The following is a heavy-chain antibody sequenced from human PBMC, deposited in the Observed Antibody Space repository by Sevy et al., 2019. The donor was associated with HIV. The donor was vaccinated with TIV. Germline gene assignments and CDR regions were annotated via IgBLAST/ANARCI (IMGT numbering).Heavy chain of an antibody. D-gene: IGHD4-17*01. CDR1: GGSISSSGYY. CDR3: ARHPYGDYIKYFDP. CDR2: ISYSGST. J-gene: IGHJ5*02. Sequence: SETLSLTCTVSGGSISSSGYYWGWIRQPPGKGLAWIGSISYSGSTYYSPSLKSRVTISVDTSKNQFSLNLSSVTAADTAVFYCARHPYGDYIKYFDPWGQGTLVTVSS. V-gene: IGHV4-39*01.